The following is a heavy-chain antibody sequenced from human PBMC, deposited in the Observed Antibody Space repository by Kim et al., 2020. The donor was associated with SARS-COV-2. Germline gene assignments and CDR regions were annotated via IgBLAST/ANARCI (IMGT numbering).Heavy chain of an antibody. CDR3: AIHRRYSGGWYV. CDR2: AYYSRNT. J-gene: IGHJ2*01. Sequence: SETLSLTCTVSGGSLSSSSYYWGWLRQPPGKGLEWIGTAYYSRNTYYNPSLQSRVTISVDTSKNQFSLKLGSVTAADTAFCYCAIHRRYSGGWYV. V-gene: IGHV4-39*01. CDR1: GGSLSSSSYY. D-gene: IGHD6-19*01.